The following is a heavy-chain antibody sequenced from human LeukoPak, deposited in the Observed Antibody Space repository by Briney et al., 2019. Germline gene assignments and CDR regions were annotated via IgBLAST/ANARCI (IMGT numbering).Heavy chain of an antibody. Sequence: PSETLSLTCTVSGGSISSGSYYWSWIRQPAGKGLEWMGRIYTSGSTSYNPSLKSRVTISVDTSKNQFPLRLSSVTAADTAVYYCARVVVVPAAMDYYYYMDVWGKGTAVTVSS. CDR3: ARVVVVPAAMDYYYYMDV. V-gene: IGHV4-61*02. CDR2: IYTSGST. J-gene: IGHJ6*03. CDR1: GGSISSGSYY. D-gene: IGHD2-2*01.